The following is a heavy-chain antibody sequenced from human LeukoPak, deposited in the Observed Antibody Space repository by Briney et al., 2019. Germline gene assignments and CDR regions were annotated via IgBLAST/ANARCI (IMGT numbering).Heavy chain of an antibody. CDR1: GFTFSSYE. V-gene: IGHV3-48*03. J-gene: IGHJ4*02. D-gene: IGHD6-13*01. CDR3: ARGYSSSWYDDFDY. Sequence: GGSLRLSCAASGFTFSSYEMNWVRQAPGKGLEWVSYISSSGSSIYYADSVKGRFTISRDNSKNTLYLQMNSLRAEDTAVYYCARGYSSSWYDDFDYWGQGTLVTVSS. CDR2: ISSSGSSI.